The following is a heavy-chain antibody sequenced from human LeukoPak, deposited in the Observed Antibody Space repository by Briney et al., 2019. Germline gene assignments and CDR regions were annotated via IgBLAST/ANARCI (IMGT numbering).Heavy chain of an antibody. Sequence: ASVKVSCKASGYTFTSYDINWVRQATGQGLEWMGWMNPNSGNTGYAQKFQGRVTMTRNTSISTAYMELSSLRSEGTAVYYCARIDYDFWSGYYWYMEAASGYFDYWGQGTLVTVSS. D-gene: IGHD3-3*01. V-gene: IGHV1-8*01. CDR1: GYTFTSYD. CDR2: MNPNSGNT. CDR3: ARIDYDFWSGYYWYMEAASGYFDY. J-gene: IGHJ4*02.